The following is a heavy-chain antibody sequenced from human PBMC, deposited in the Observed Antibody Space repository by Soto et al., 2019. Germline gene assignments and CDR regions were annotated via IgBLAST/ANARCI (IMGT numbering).Heavy chain of an antibody. Sequence: QVQLQESGPGLVKPSDTLSLTCAVSGCSISSINWWGWIRQPPGKGLEWIGYIYYSGSTYYNPSLKSRVTMSVDTSTNQFSLKLRSVTAVDTAVYYCARNGGGFLAYMDVWGQGTTVTVSS. J-gene: IGHJ6*02. D-gene: IGHD3-16*01. CDR2: IYYSGST. CDR1: GCSISSINW. V-gene: IGHV4-28*01. CDR3: ARNGGGFLAYMDV.